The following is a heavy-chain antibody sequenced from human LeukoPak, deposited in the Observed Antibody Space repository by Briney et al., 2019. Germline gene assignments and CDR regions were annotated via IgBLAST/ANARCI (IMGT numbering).Heavy chain of an antibody. Sequence: SETLSLTCTVSGGSISSYYWSWIRQPPGKGLEWIGYIYTSGSTNYNPSLKSRVTISVDTSKNQFSLKLSSVTAADTAVYYCARHLVVAGTWSDIPSWFDPWCQGTLVTVSS. CDR3: ARHLVVAGTWSDIPSWFDP. CDR2: IYTSGST. CDR1: GGSISSYY. J-gene: IGHJ5*02. V-gene: IGHV4-4*09. D-gene: IGHD6-19*01.